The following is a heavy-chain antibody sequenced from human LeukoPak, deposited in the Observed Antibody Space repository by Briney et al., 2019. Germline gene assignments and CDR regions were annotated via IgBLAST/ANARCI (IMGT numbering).Heavy chain of an antibody. J-gene: IGHJ4*02. CDR2: SDSGYSDT. D-gene: IGHD3-9*01. V-gene: IGHV5-51*04. CDR3: ARRDDSYWFLHY. Sequence: ESPKIHFKGSGYSLTNYWIGRVRQTPGKGLEWMGISDSGYSDTRHIPSFQDEVTIPANKPIHTAYLQCSSLKASNAPFYYYARRDDSYWFLHYWRRGTSVSVSS. CDR1: GYSLTNYW.